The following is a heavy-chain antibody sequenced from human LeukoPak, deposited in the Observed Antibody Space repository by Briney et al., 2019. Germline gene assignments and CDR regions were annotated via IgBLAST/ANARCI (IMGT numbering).Heavy chain of an antibody. CDR2: IWHSGST. CDR3: ARASDILTGLLDY. D-gene: IGHD3-9*01. J-gene: IGHJ4*02. V-gene: IGHV4-39*07. CDR1: GGSISSSSYY. Sequence: SETLSLTCTVSGGSISSSSYYWGWIRQPPGKGLEWIGCIWHSGSTYYNPSLKSRATVSVDRSKNQFSLKLNSVTAADTAVYYCARASDILTGLLDYWGQGTLVTVSS.